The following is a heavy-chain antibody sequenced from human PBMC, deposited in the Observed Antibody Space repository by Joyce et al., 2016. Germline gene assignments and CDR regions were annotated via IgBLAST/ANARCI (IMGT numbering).Heavy chain of an antibody. CDR3: ATTITGFGDLNDY. CDR2: IYPSDSDT. Sequence: DVQLVQSGAEVKKPGESLKISCKASGYRFTSDWIGWGRQMPGKGLEWMGGIYPSDSDTRYSPSFPGQVTISADESTGTAYLQWSRLKASDTAMYYCATTITGFGDLNDYWGQGTLVTVSS. V-gene: IGHV5-51*01. D-gene: IGHD3-10*01. CDR1: GYRFTSDW. J-gene: IGHJ4*02.